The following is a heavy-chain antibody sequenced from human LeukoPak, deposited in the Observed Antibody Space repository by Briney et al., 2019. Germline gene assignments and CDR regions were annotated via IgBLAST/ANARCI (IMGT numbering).Heavy chain of an antibody. Sequence: GGSLRLSCAASGFTFSNYGMSWVRQAPGKGLEWVSAISGSGGSTYYADSVKGRFTISRDNSKNTLYLQMNSLRAEDTAVYYCAKDRSYGWLVTSDLGDWGQGTLVTVSS. CDR1: GFTFSNYG. CDR2: ISGSGGST. V-gene: IGHV3-23*01. CDR3: AKDRSYGWLVTSDLGD. D-gene: IGHD4-11*01. J-gene: IGHJ4*02.